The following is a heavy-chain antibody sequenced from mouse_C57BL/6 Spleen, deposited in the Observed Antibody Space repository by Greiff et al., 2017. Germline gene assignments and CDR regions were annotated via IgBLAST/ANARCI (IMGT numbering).Heavy chain of an antibody. Sequence: EVQLVESGPGLVKPSQSLSLTCSVTGYSITSGYDWNWIRQFPGNKLEWMGYISYDGSNNYNPSLKNRISITRDTSKNQFFLKLNSVTTEDTATYYCARFYGGYWGQGATLTVSS. V-gene: IGHV3-6*01. CDR2: ISYDGSN. D-gene: IGHD1-1*01. CDR3: ARFYGGY. J-gene: IGHJ2*01. CDR1: GYSITSGYD.